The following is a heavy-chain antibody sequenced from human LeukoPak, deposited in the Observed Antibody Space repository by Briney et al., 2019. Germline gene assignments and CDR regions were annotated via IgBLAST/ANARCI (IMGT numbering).Heavy chain of an antibody. V-gene: IGHV3-7*01. D-gene: IGHD5-18*01. CDR2: IKQDGSEK. CDR1: GFTFSSYW. Sequence: GGSPRLSCAASGFTFSSYWMSWVRQAPGKGLEWVANIKQDGSEKYYVDSVKGRFTISRDNAKNSLYLQMNSLRAEDTAVYYCARVGVSKLSYYFDYWGQGTLVTVSS. CDR3: ARVGVSKLSYYFDY. J-gene: IGHJ4*02.